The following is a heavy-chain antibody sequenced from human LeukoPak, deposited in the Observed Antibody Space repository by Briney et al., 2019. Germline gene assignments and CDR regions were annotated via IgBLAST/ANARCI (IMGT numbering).Heavy chain of an antibody. J-gene: IGHJ4*02. CDR3: ARGIWSARTVDYYLDS. V-gene: IGHV1-3*01. D-gene: IGHD2-21*01. CDR1: GYTFSNYA. CDR2: INAGNGHT. Sequence: ASVKVSCKASGYTFSNYAIHWVRQAPGQRFEWMGWINAGNGHTKYSQNCQGRVTITRDSSASTVYMELSSLTSEDTAVYYCARGIWSARTVDYYLDSWGQGTLVTVSS.